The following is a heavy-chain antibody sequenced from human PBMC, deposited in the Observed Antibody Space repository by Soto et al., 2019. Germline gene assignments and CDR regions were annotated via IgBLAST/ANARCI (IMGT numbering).Heavy chain of an antibody. J-gene: IGHJ4*02. CDR3: EKWGGGGYYVHY. CDR1: GFTFSSYG. Sequence: QVQLVESGGGVDQPGRSLRLSCAGSGFTFSSYGMHWVRQAPGKGLEWVAVISYDGSNKYYADSVKGRFTISRDNSKKSRYELMNTMSRGDPAVYDCEKWGGGGYYVHYWVEGALVAVSS. V-gene: IGHV3-30*18. D-gene: IGHD3-10*02. CDR2: ISYDGSNK.